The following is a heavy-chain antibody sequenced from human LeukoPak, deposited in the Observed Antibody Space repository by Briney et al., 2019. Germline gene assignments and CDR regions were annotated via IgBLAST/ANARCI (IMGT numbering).Heavy chain of an antibody. CDR2: IIPIFSTA. D-gene: IGHD3-22*01. J-gene: IGHJ3*02. Sequence: SVKVSCKASGGTFSSYAISWVRQAPGQGLEWMGGIIPIFSTANYAQKFQGRVTITTDESTSTAYMELSSLRSEDTAVYYCARGKYYYDSSGPRTVAFDIWGQGTMVTVSS. V-gene: IGHV1-69*05. CDR1: GGTFSSYA. CDR3: ARGKYYYDSSGPRTVAFDI.